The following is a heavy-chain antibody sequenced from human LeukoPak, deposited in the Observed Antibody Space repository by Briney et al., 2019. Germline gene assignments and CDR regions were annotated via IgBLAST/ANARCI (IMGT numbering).Heavy chain of an antibody. CDR2: ITAYSGNR. CDR3: ARDNDKVVDH. CDR1: GYTFSNYG. V-gene: IGHV1-18*01. J-gene: IGHJ4*01. Sequence: ASVKVSCKTSGYTFSNYGISWVRQAPGQGLKWMGWITAYSGNRLYAQRFQGRITLTTDTSTSTSYMELRSLEYDDTAIYYCARDNDKVVDHWGQGTLVTVSS. D-gene: IGHD1-1*01.